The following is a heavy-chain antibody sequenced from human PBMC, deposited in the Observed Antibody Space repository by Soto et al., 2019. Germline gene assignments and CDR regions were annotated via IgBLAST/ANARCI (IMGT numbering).Heavy chain of an antibody. Sequence: SVKVSCKASGGTFTNYLITWVRQAPGRGLEWMGGIIPISGTPKYAQKFQDRLTITADESTSTVYMELASATSDDTAIYYCATAQYRGGSGSFWVNWFDPWGQGTLVTVSS. CDR1: GGTFTNYL. J-gene: IGHJ5*02. CDR3: ATAQYRGGSGSFWVNWFDP. V-gene: IGHV1-69*13. CDR2: IIPISGTP. D-gene: IGHD3-10*01.